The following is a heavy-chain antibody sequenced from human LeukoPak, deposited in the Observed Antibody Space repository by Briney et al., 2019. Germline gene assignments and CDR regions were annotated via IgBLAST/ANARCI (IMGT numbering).Heavy chain of an antibody. V-gene: IGHV1-3*01. CDR2: INAGNGNT. Sequence: ASVKVSCKASGYTFTSYAMHWVRQAPGQRLEWMGWINAGNGNTKYSQKFQGRVTITRDTSASTAYMELSSLRSEDTAVYYCARAPPQMIPRGRAFDIWGQGTMVTVSS. D-gene: IGHD3-16*01. CDR1: GYTFTSYA. J-gene: IGHJ3*02. CDR3: ARAPPQMIPRGRAFDI.